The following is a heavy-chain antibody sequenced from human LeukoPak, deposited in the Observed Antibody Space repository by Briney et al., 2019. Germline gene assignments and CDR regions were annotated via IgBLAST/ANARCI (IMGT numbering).Heavy chain of an antibody. CDR3: ARLGSVAMPFDY. CDR2: SYYSGST. V-gene: IGHV4-59*08. CDR1: GGSMNNYY. D-gene: IGHD2-2*01. J-gene: IGHJ4*02. Sequence: SETLSLTCTVSGGSMNNYYWNWIRQPPGKGQEWIGYSYYSGSTNYNPSLKSQVNISVDTSKNQFSLNLSSVTAADTAVYYCARLGSVAMPFDYWGQGTLVTVSS.